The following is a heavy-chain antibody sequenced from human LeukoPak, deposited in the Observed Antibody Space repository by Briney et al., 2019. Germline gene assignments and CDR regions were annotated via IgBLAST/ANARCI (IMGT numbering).Heavy chain of an antibody. Sequence: WVRQPPGKGLEWIGSITYSGTTYYNPSLKSRLTISVDTSKNQFSLKLTSVTAADTAGYYCARAREGATPLRAFDFWGQGTMVTVSS. D-gene: IGHD1-26*01. J-gene: IGHJ3*01. V-gene: IGHV4-39*07. CDR2: ITYSGTT. CDR3: ARAREGATPLRAFDF.